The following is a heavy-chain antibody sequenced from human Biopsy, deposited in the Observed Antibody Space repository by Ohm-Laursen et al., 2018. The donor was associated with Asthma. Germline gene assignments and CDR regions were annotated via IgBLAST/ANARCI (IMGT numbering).Heavy chain of an antibody. CDR2: GGSYYDGGLK. CDR3: ARDVMEWYLPAFDF. J-gene: IGHJ4*02. V-gene: IGHV3-30-3*01. Sequence: SLRLSCAASGFIFRSYTMHWVRQAPGKGLEWVAVGGSYYDGGLKYYADSVNGRFTVSRDDSKNTLYLQMNSLRPDDTAVYYCARDVMEWYLPAFDFWGQGTLVTVSS. D-gene: IGHD3-3*01. CDR1: GFIFRSYT.